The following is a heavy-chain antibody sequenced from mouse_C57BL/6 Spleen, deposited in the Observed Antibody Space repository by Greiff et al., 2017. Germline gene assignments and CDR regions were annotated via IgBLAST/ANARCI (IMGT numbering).Heavy chain of an antibody. J-gene: IGHJ3*01. V-gene: IGHV3-1*01. D-gene: IGHD1-1*01. Sequence: DVQLQESGPGMVKPSQSLSLTCTVTGYSITSGYDWHWIRHFPGNKLEWMGYISYSGSTNYNPSLKSRISITHDTSKNHFFLKLNSVTTEDTATYYCARDGYYGSSPGFAYWGQGTLVTVSA. CDR3: ARDGYYGSSPGFAY. CDR1: GYSITSGYD. CDR2: ISYSGST.